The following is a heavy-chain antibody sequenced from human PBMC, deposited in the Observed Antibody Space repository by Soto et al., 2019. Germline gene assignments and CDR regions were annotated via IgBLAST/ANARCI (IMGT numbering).Heavy chain of an antibody. J-gene: IGHJ4*02. V-gene: IGHV1-3*01. CDR1: GYTFTGFS. Sequence: ASVKVSCKASGYTFTGFSLHWVRQAPGQRLEWMGWINAGNGNTKYSQKFQGRVTITRDTSASTAYMELSSLRSEDTAVYYCARGLPLAADYWGQGTLVTVSS. CDR3: ARGLPLAADY. CDR2: INAGNGNT.